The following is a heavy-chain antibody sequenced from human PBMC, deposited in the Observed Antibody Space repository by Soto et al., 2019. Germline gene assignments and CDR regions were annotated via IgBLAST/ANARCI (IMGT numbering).Heavy chain of an antibody. V-gene: IGHV3-74*01. D-gene: IGHD1-26*01. Sequence: EVQLVESGGGLVQPGGSLRLSCAASGFTFSNYWMHWVRQAPGKGLVWVSRVNSDGSITDYADSVKGRFTISRDTANKTLYLQMNSLRAEDTAVYYCARDRGGNYYGGFDYWGQGSLVTVSS. J-gene: IGHJ4*02. CDR1: GFTFSNYW. CDR3: ARDRGGNYYGGFDY. CDR2: VNSDGSIT.